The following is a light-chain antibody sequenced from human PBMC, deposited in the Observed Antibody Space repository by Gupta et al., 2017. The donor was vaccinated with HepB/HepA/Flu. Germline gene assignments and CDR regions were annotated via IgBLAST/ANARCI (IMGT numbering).Light chain of an antibody. CDR2: DAS. V-gene: IGKV3-11*01. CDR1: QSVSSY. Sequence: EIVLTQSPATLSLSPGERATLSCRASQSVSSYLAWYQHKPGQAPRLLIYDASNRATGIPARFSGSGSGTDFTLTISSLEPEDFAVYYCQQRSNWPRITFDQGTRLEIK. CDR3: QQRSNWPRIT. J-gene: IGKJ5*01.